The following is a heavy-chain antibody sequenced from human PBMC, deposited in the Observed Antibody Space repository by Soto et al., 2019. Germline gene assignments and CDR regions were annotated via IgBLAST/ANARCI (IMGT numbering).Heavy chain of an antibody. CDR2: INPSGGST. CDR1: GYTFTSYY. CDR3: ARDRHDILTGYTTNYYYYGMDV. Sequence: GASVKVSCKASGYTFTSYYMHWVRQAPGQGLEWMGIINPSGGSTSYAQKFQGRVTMTRDTSTSTVYMELSSLRSEDTAVYYCARDRHDILTGYTTNYYYYGMDVWGQGTTVTVS. V-gene: IGHV1-46*01. D-gene: IGHD3-9*01. J-gene: IGHJ6*02.